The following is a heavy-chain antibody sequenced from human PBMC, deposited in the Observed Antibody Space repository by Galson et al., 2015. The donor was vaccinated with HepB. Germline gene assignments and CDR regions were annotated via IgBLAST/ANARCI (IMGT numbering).Heavy chain of an antibody. CDR3: ARGHYGSDV. V-gene: IGHV3-11*06. CDR1: GFTFSDYY. J-gene: IGHJ6*02. Sequence: LRLSCAASGFTFSDYYLSWVRQASGKGLEWVSYISTDNGYTDYADAVKGRFTISRDDAENSLYLQMNSLRVDDTAVYYCARGHYGSDVWGQGTTVSVSS. CDR2: ISTDNGYT.